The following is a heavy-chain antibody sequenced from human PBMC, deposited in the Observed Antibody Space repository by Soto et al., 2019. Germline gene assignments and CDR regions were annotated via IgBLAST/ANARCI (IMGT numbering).Heavy chain of an antibody. V-gene: IGHV4-59*08. D-gene: IGHD3-10*01. CDR1: RDSLTNYY. J-gene: IGHJ6*02. CDR2: IQYSGYS. Sequence: QVQLQESGPGLVKPSETLSLTCTVSRDSLTNYYCSWFRQPPGKGLEWIGYIQYSGYSAYNLSLKRRVTMSMDTSKTQFSLMLESVTATDTAVYYCARHGFGTLHGLVDVWGQGTTVIVSS. CDR3: ARHGFGTLHGLVDV.